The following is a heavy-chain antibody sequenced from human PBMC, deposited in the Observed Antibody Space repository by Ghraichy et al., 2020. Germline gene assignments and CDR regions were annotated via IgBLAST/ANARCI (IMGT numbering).Heavy chain of an antibody. V-gene: IGHV4-34*01. CDR1: GGSFSGYY. D-gene: IGHD3-10*01. Sequence: SETLSLTCAVYGGSFSGYYWSWIRQPPGKGLEWIGEINHSGSTNYNPSLKSRVTISVDTSKDQFSLKLSSVTAADTAVYYCARVKVQGVRFDYWGQGTLVTVSS. CDR3: ARVKVQGVRFDY. J-gene: IGHJ4*02. CDR2: INHSGST.